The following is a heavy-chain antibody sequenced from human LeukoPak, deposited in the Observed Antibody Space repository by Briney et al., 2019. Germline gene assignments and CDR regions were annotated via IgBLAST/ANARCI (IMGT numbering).Heavy chain of an antibody. V-gene: IGHV3-23*01. CDR1: GFSFNTYA. CDR2: ITASGRDT. D-gene: IGHD5-24*01. CDR3: ATKRDGFTL. J-gene: IGHJ4*02. Sequence: GGSLRVSCTASGFSFNTYAMTWVRQAPGNGPEWISAITASGRDTYYADSVKGRVTISRDNSNNMLFLQMNSLRAEDTALYYCATKRDGFTLWGQGTQVTVSS.